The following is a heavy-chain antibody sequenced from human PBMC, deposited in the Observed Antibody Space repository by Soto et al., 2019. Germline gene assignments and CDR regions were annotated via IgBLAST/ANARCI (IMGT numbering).Heavy chain of an antibody. CDR3: AAGIAVARYYFDY. D-gene: IGHD6-19*01. V-gene: IGHV3-21*01. J-gene: IGHJ4*02. CDR1: GFTFSSYS. CDR2: ISSSSSYI. Sequence: EVQLVESGGGLVKPGGSLRLSCAASGFTFSSYSMNWVRQAPGKGLEWVSSISSSSSYIYYADSVKGRFTISRDNAKNSLYLQMNSLRAEDTAVYYCAAGIAVARYYFDYWGQGTLVTVSS.